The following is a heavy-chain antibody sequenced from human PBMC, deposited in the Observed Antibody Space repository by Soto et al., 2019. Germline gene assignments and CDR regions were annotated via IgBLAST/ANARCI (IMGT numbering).Heavy chain of an antibody. Sequence: QLQLQESGSGLVKPSQTLSLTCAVSGGSISSGGYSWSWILQPPGKGLEWIGYIYHSGSTYYNPSLKSRVTISLDRSKNQFSLKLSSVTAAHTAVYYCARVVRLLEAMDVWGQGTAVTVSS. J-gene: IGHJ6*02. CDR2: IYHSGST. D-gene: IGHD3-3*01. V-gene: IGHV4-30-2*01. CDR3: ARVVRLLEAMDV. CDR1: GGSISSGGYS.